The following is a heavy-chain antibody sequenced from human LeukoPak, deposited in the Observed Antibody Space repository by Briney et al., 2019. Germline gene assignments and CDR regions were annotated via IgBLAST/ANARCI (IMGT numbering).Heavy chain of an antibody. D-gene: IGHD2-8*02. CDR2: IYHSGST. J-gene: IGHJ4*02. CDR1: GYSISSGYY. V-gene: IGHV4-38-2*01. Sequence: SETLSLTCAVSGYSISSGYYWGWIRQPPGKGLEWIGSIYHSGSTYYNPSLKSRVTISVDTSKNQFSLKLSSVTAADTAVYYCARLLVGGWVGYWGQGTLVTVSS. CDR3: ARLLVGGWVGY.